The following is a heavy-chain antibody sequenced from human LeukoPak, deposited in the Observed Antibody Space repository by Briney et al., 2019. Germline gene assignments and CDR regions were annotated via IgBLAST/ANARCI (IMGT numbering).Heavy chain of an antibody. CDR1: GFTFDDYA. D-gene: IGHD3-10*01. CDR3: AKDSIRGVVAYNWFDP. CDR2: ISWNSGSI. V-gene: IGHV3-9*01. Sequence: GGSLRLSCAASGFTFDDYAMHWVRQAPGKGLEWVSGISWNSGSIGYADPVKGRFTISRDNAKNSLYLQMNSLRAEDTALYYCAKDSIRGVVAYNWFDPWGQGTLVTVSS. J-gene: IGHJ5*02.